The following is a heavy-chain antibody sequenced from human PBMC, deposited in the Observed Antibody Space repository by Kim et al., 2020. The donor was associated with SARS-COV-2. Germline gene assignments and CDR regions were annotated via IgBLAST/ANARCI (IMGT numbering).Heavy chain of an antibody. CDR3: AKEVGSGSNNNYYYGMDV. J-gene: IGHJ6*02. D-gene: IGHD3-10*01. CDR1: GFTFDDYA. V-gene: IGHV3-43D*03. Sequence: GGSLRLSCAASGFTFDDYAMHWVRQAPGKGLEWVSLISWDGGSTYYADSVKGRFTISRDNSKNSLYLQMNSLRAEDTALYYCAKEVGSGSNNNYYYGMDVWGQGTTVTVSS. CDR2: ISWDGGST.